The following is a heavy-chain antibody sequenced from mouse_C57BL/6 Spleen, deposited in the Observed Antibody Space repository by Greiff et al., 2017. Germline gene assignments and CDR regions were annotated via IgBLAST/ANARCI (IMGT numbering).Heavy chain of an antibody. V-gene: IGHV1-18*01. Sequence: VQLQQSGPELVKPGASVKIPCKASGYTFTDYNMDWVKQSHGKSLEWIGDINPNNGGTIYNQKFKGKATLTVDKSSSTAYMELRSLTSEDTAVYYCASLANWSPFAYWGQGTLVTVSA. CDR3: ASLANWSPFAY. D-gene: IGHD4-1*01. CDR2: INPNNGGT. J-gene: IGHJ3*01. CDR1: GYTFTDYN.